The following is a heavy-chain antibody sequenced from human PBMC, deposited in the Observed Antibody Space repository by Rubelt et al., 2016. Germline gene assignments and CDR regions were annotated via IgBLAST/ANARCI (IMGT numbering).Heavy chain of an antibody. J-gene: IGHJ5*02. CDR2: INPSGGST. D-gene: IGHD3-22*01. Sequence: QVQLVQSGAEVKKPGSSVKVSCKASGGTFSSYAISWVRQAPGQGLEWMGIINPSGGSTSYAQKFQGRVTMTRDTSTSTVYMELSSLRSEDTAVYYCARADYYDSSGYHNWFDPWGQGTLVTVSS. CDR3: ARADYYDSSGYHNWFDP. V-gene: IGHV1-46*01. CDR1: GGTFSSYA.